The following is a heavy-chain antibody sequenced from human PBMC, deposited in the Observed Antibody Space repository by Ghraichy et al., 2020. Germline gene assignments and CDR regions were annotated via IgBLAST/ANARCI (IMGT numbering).Heavy chain of an antibody. Sequence: GGSLRLSCAASGFTFSRYWMSWVRQGPGKGLELVANIKEYGSEKYYVDSVKGRFTISRDNAKNSLYLQMNSLRAEDTALDYCARAPWIWEWLDWGQGTLVTVSS. V-gene: IGHV3-7*03. CDR3: ARAPWIWEWLD. CDR2: IKEYGSEK. CDR1: GFTFSRYW. D-gene: IGHD6-19*01. J-gene: IGHJ4*02.